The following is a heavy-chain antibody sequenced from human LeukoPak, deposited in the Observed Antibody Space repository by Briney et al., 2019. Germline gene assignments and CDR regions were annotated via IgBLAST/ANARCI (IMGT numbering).Heavy chain of an antibody. D-gene: IGHD2-2*01. Sequence: ASVKVSCKASGYTFIDYYIHWVRQAPGQGLEWMGRINPNSGGTNYAQKFQGRVTMTRDTSISTAYMELSRLRSDDTAVYYCVRDSRYCSSTSCRFDPWGQGTLVTVSS. CDR3: VRDSRYCSSTSCRFDP. CDR1: GYTFIDYY. V-gene: IGHV1-2*06. CDR2: INPNSGGT. J-gene: IGHJ5*02.